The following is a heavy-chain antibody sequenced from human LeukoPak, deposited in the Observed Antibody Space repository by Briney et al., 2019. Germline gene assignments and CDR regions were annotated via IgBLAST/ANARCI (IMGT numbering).Heavy chain of an antibody. D-gene: IGHD4-17*01. Sequence: PGGSLRLSCAASGFTFSSYAMSWVRQAPGKGLEWVSAISGSGGSTYYADAVKGRFTISRDNSKNTLYLQMNSLRAEDTAVYYCAKDLPTVNYYYYYYGMDVWGQGTTVTVSS. CDR1: GFTFSSYA. CDR2: ISGSGGST. J-gene: IGHJ6*02. V-gene: IGHV3-23*01. CDR3: AKDLPTVNYYYYYYGMDV.